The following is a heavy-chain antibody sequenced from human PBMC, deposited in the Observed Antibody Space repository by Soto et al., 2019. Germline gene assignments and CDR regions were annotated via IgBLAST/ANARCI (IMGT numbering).Heavy chain of an antibody. CDR1: GFTFSDYY. CDR3: ARDMHPGFTHYFDP. V-gene: IGHV3-11*01. J-gene: IGHJ5*02. D-gene: IGHD1-26*01. Sequence: PGGSLRLSCAASGFTFSDYYMTWIRQAPGSGLEWVSYISSSSGTISYANSVKGRFTISRDNAQNSLYLQMTSLRAEDTAVYYCARDMHPGFTHYFDPWGQGTLVTVSS. CDR2: ISSSSGTI.